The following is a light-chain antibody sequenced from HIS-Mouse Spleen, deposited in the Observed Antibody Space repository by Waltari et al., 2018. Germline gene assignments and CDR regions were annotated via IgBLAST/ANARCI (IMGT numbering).Light chain of an antibody. CDR2: DFS. Sequence: QSALTQPASVSGSPGQSITIACTGTSSDVGCYNYVSWYQQHPGKAPKLMLYDFSNRPSGVYNRFSGSKAGNTASLTISGLQAEDEADYYCSSYTSSSTYVFGTGTKVTVL. CDR3: SSYTSSSTYV. J-gene: IGLJ1*01. V-gene: IGLV2-14*03. CDR1: SSDVGCYNY.